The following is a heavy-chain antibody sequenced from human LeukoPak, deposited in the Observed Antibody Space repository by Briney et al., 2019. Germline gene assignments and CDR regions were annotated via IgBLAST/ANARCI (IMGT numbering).Heavy chain of an antibody. CDR1: GGSISSYY. CDR3: ARHDTSGSREGYSYYYGMDV. D-gene: IGHD3-10*01. Sequence: SETLSLTCTVSGGSISSYYWSWIRQPPGKGLEWIGYIYYSGSTNYNPSLKSRVTISVDTSKNQFSLKLSSVTAADTAVYYCARHDTSGSREGYSYYYGMDVWGQGTTVTVSS. J-gene: IGHJ6*02. V-gene: IGHV4-59*01. CDR2: IYYSGST.